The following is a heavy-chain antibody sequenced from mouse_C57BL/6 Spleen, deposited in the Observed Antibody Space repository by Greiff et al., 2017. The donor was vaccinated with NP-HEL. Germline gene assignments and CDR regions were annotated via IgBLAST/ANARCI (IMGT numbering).Heavy chain of an antibody. V-gene: IGHV1-15*01. CDR3: TRTDDGYYGYYFDY. J-gene: IGHJ2*01. CDR2: IDPETGGT. CDR1: GYTFTDYE. D-gene: IGHD2-3*01. Sequence: QVHVKQSGAELVRPGASVTLSCKASGYTFTDYEMHWVKQTPVHGLEWIGAIDPETGGTAYNQKFKGKAILTADKSSSTAYMELRSLTSEDSAVYYCTRTDDGYYGYYFDYWGQGTTLTVSS.